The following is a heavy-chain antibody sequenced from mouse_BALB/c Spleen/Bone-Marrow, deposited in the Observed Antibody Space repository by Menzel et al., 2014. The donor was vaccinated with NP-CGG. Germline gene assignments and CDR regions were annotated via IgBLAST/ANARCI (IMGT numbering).Heavy chain of an antibody. CDR1: GFTFIDYY. CDR2: IRNKAYGYTT. CDR3: TRDMGGILFDS. J-gene: IGHJ2*01. Sequence: EVKLVESGGGLVRPGGSLRLSCVTSGFTFIDYYMNWVRQPPGKALEWVGFIRNKAYGYTTEYSASEKGRFTISRDNSQSILYLQMNTLRAEDSATYYCTRDMGGILFDSWGQGTTLTVSS. D-gene: IGHD4-1*01. V-gene: IGHV7-3*02.